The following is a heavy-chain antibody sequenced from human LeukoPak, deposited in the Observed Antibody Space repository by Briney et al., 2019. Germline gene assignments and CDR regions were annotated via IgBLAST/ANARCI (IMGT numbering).Heavy chain of an antibody. CDR3: ARSQGDMTATKRSIDY. V-gene: IGHV4-34*01. CDR1: GGSFSGYY. CDR2: INHSGST. J-gene: IGHJ4*02. D-gene: IGHD2-21*02. Sequence: SETLSLTCAVYGGSFSGYYWSWIRQPPGKGLEWIGEINHSGSTNYNPSLKSRVTISVDTSKNQFSLKLSSVTAADTAVYFCARSQGDMTATKRSIDYWGQETLVTVSS.